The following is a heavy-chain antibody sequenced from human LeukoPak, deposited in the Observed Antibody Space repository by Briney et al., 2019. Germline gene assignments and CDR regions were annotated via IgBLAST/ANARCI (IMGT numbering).Heavy chain of an antibody. CDR1: GGSISSGRYY. J-gene: IGHJ2*01. Sequence: SETLSLTCTVSGGSISSGRYYWGWIRQPPGKGLEWIGSMSYSGSTYYNPSLKSRVTISVDTSKKQISLELRSVTAADTAVYYCAREKMGTPPWPSTKSYWYFDLWGRGTQVTVSS. D-gene: IGHD7-27*01. CDR3: AREKMGTPPWPSTKSYWYFDL. CDR2: MSYSGST. V-gene: IGHV4-39*07.